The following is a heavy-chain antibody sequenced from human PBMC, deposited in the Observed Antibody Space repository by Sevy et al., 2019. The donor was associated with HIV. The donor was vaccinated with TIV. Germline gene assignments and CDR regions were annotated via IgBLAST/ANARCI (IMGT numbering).Heavy chain of an antibody. V-gene: IGHV3-30*02. D-gene: IGHD1-26*01. Sequence: GGSLRLSCAASGFRFNNFGMYWVRQAPGKGLEGVAFIRYDGSNKYYADSVKGRFTISRDNSKNTLYLQMNSLRAEDTAVYYCAKDWGELADAFDIWGQGTMVTVSS. CDR3: AKDWGELADAFDI. CDR1: GFRFNNFG. CDR2: IRYDGSNK. J-gene: IGHJ3*02.